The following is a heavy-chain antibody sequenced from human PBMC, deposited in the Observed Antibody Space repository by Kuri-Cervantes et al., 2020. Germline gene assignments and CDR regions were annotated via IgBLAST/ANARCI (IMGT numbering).Heavy chain of an antibody. D-gene: IGHD3-16*01. J-gene: IGHJ4*02. CDR1: RFTFSAYT. CDR2: IKEDGSEK. Sequence: GESLKISCAASRFTFSAYTMHWVRQAPGKGLEWVANIKEDGSEKYYVGSVEGRFTISRDNAKNSVYLQMNSLRAEDTAIYFCAKDLRPHSDYSYFSMFDSWGQGTLVTVSS. CDR3: AKDLRPHSDYSYFSMFDS. V-gene: IGHV3-7*03.